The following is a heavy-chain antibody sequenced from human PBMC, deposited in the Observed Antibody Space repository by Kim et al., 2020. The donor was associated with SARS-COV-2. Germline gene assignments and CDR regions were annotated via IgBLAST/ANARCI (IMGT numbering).Heavy chain of an antibody. J-gene: IGHJ4*02. CDR3: ARVVGYNWNHVDY. D-gene: IGHD1-20*01. Sequence: NPSLKSRVTISVVKSKIQFALKLSSVTAADTAVYYCARVVGYNWNHVDYWGQGTLVTVSS. V-gene: IGHV4-4*02.